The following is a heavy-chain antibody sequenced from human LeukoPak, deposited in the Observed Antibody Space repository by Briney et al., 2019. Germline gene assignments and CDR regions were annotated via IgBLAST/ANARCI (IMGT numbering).Heavy chain of an antibody. CDR3: AKHYDSRGSILDH. CDR2: LNGGGGDI. V-gene: IGHV3-23*01. CDR1: AFPFSSHY. J-gene: IGHJ4*02. D-gene: IGHD3-22*01. Sequence: PGGSLRLYCEASAFPFSSHYMAWVRQAPGRGLEWISALNGGGGDIHYAGSVTGRFTISRDNSKNTLYLQMNYLRAEDTAIYYCAKHYDSRGSILDHWGQGTLVTVSS.